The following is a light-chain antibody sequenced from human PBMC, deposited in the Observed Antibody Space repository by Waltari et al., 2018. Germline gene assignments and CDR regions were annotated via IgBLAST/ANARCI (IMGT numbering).Light chain of an antibody. J-gene: IGLJ2*01. V-gene: IGLV2-8*01. CDR3: SSYAGNNISL. CDR1: TSDVGTSTY. CDR2: DVN. Sequence: QSALTHPPSATGSPGQSVTISCTGTTSDVGTSTYVSWYQHRAGKAPKLIIFDVNKRPSGVPDRFSGSRSDNTASLTVSGLQAEDEADYYCSSYAGNNISLFGGGTKLTVL.